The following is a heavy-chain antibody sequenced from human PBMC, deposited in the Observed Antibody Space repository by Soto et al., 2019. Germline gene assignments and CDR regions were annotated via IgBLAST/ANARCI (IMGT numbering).Heavy chain of an antibody. J-gene: IGHJ4*02. Sequence: QITLKESVPTLVKPTQTLTLTCTFSGFSLSTSGVGVGWIRQPPGKALEWFALIYWDDDKLYSPSLKSRLHITKDTPQNQVVDTMDNMNPGDTATYYGAHRPGIATGIDYWGQGTLVTVSS. V-gene: IGHV2-5*02. D-gene: IGHD6-13*01. CDR3: AHRPGIATGIDY. CDR2: IYWDDDK. CDR1: GFSLSTSGVG.